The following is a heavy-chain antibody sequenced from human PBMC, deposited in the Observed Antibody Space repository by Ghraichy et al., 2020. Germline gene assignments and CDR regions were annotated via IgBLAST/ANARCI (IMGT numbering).Heavy chain of an antibody. CDR3: ARLYDIPSIRFDP. J-gene: IGHJ5*02. CDR2: IYYSGST. D-gene: IGHD3-9*01. V-gene: IGHV4-59*01. CDR1: GGSISSYY. Sequence: SETLSLTCTVSGGSISSYYWSWIRQPPGKGLEWIGYIYYSGSTNYNPSLKSRVTISVDTSKNQFSLKLSSVTAADTAVYYCARLYDIPSIRFDPWGQGTLVTVSS.